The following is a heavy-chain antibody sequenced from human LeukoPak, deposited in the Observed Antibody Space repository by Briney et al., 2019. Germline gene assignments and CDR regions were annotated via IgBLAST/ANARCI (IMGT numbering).Heavy chain of an antibody. J-gene: IGHJ5*02. Sequence: SETLSLTCTVSGGSISSSSYYWGWIRQPPGKGLEWMGSIYYSGSTYYNPSLKSRVTISVDTSKNQFSLKLTSVTAADTAVYYCARRTIAVVPAANNWFDPWSQGTLVTVSS. CDR2: IYYSGST. CDR1: GGSISSSSYY. D-gene: IGHD2-2*01. CDR3: ARRTIAVVPAANNWFDP. V-gene: IGHV4-39*01.